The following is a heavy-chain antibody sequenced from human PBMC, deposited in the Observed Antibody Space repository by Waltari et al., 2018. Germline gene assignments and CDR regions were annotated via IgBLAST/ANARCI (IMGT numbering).Heavy chain of an antibody. CDR1: GYTFTGYY. CDR3: ARGQYCSSTSYSKRFDP. D-gene: IGHD2-2*01. Sequence: QVQLVQSGAEVKKPGASVKVSCKASGYTFTGYYMHWVRQAPGQGLEWMGRINPNSGGTNYAQKFQGRVTMTRDTSISTAYMELSRLRSDDTAVYYCARGQYCSSTSYSKRFDPWGQGTLVTVSS. J-gene: IGHJ5*02. V-gene: IGHV1-2*06. CDR2: INPNSGGT.